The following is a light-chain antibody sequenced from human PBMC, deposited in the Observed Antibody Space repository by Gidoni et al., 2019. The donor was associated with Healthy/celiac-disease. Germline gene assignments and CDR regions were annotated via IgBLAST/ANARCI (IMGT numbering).Light chain of an antibody. CDR2: GKN. CDR3: NSRDSSGNHRYV. V-gene: IGLV3-19*01. CDR1: SLRSYY. J-gene: IGLJ1*01. Sequence: SSELTQDPAVSVALGQTVRITGQGDSLRSYYASWYQQKPGQDPVLVIYGKNNRPSGIPDRFSGSSSGNTASLTITGAQAEDEADYYCNSRDSSGNHRYVFGTGTKVTVL.